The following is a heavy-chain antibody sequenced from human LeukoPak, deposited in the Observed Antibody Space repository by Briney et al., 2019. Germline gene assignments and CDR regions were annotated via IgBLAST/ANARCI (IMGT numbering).Heavy chain of an antibody. CDR1: GYTFTGYY. J-gene: IGHJ4*02. CDR3: ARAGSYKDFYYFDY. Sequence: ASVKVSCKASGYTFTGYYMHWVRQAPGQGLEWMGWINPNSGGTNYAQKFQGRVTMTRDTSISTAYMELNRLRSDDTAVYYCARAGSYKDFYYFDYWGQGTLVTVSS. V-gene: IGHV1-2*02. CDR2: INPNSGGT. D-gene: IGHD1-26*01.